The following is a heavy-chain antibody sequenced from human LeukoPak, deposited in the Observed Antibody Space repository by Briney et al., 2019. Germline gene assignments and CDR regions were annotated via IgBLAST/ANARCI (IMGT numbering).Heavy chain of an antibody. D-gene: IGHD2-2*01. J-gene: IGHJ4*02. V-gene: IGHV3-48*01. CDR3: AKERYCSTTTCPFDS. Sequence: PGGSLRLSCAASGFTFSSYSMNWVRQAPGKGLEWVSYIDSSSGTIYYADSEKGRFTISRDNSKNALFLQMDSLRLADTAVYYCAKERYCSTTTCPFDSWGQGTLVTVSS. CDR1: GFTFSSYS. CDR2: IDSSSGTI.